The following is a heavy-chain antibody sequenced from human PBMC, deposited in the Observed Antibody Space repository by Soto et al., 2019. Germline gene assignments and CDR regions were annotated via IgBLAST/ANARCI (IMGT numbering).Heavy chain of an antibody. D-gene: IGHD3-22*01. J-gene: IGHJ4*02. CDR1: GGPYSKYS. Sequence: QVQLVQSGTAVKKPGSSVTVSCKASGGPYSKYSISWVRQAPGQGLEWMGRIIPIFDITNYAQKFQGRVTITADKSTSTVYMDLSSLRSEDTAVYYCARSLLGDYYDSDGLDNWGQGTLVTVSS. CDR2: IIPIFDIT. CDR3: ARSLLGDYYDSDGLDN. V-gene: IGHV1-69*02.